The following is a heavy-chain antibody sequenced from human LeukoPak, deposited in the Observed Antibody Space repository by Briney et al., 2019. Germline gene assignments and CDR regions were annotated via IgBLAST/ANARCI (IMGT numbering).Heavy chain of an antibody. CDR3: ARERGYSGYDSFDY. D-gene: IGHD5-12*01. V-gene: IGHV1-3*01. CDR1: GYIFTSYV. CDR2: INAGNGYT. J-gene: IGHJ4*02. Sequence: ASVKVSCKASGYIFTSYVMHWVRQAPGQRLEWMGWINAGNGYTKYSQKFQGRVTITRDTSASTTYMDLYSLRSEDTAVYYCARERGYSGYDSFDYWGQGTLVTVSS.